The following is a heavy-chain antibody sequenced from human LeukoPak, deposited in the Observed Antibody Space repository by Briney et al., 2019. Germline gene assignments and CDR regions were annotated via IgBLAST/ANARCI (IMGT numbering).Heavy chain of an antibody. CDR1: GGSISSGGYY. CDR3: ARANLVGATLDY. CDR2: IYYSGST. V-gene: IGHV4-61*08. Sequence: PSETLSLTCTVSGGSISSGGYYWSWIRQHPGKGLEWIGYIYYSGSTNYNPSLKSRVTISVDTSKNQFSLKLSSVTAADTAVYYCARANLVGATLDYWGQGTLVTVSS. D-gene: IGHD1-26*01. J-gene: IGHJ4*02.